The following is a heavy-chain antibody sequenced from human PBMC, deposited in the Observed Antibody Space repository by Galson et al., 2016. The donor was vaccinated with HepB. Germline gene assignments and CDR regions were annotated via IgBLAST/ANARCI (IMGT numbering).Heavy chain of an antibody. V-gene: IGHV3-21*01. D-gene: IGHD3-10*01. Sequence: SLRLSCAGSGFTFRNYHMNWVRQTPGKGLEWVSSISSGSAYKYYADSVKGRFSIFRDNAKNSLYLQMNSLRVVDTAVYYCARPRDNYGHAIDIWGQGTMVTVPS. CDR1: GFTFRNYH. CDR2: ISSGSAYK. CDR3: ARPRDNYGHAIDI. J-gene: IGHJ3*02.